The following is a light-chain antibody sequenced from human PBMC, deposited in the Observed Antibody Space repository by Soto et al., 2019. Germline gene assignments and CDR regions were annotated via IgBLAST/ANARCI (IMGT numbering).Light chain of an antibody. CDR2: EAS. CDR3: QQYYSYSIT. J-gene: IGKJ5*01. V-gene: IGKV1-5*03. CDR1: QSISYW. Sequence: DIQMTQSPSTLSGSVGDRVTITCRASQSISYWLAWHQQKLGKAPKLLIYEASNLKSGVPSRFSGSGSGTEFTLTISSLQPDDFATYYCQQYYSYSITFGQGTRLENK.